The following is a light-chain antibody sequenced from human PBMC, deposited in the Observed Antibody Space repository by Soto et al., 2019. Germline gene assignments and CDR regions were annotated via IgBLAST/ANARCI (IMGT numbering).Light chain of an antibody. CDR3: QKYYNTPTWT. J-gene: IGKJ1*01. V-gene: IGKV4-1*01. CDR1: QSVLSSSNNRNY. Sequence: DIVMTQSPDSLAVSLGERATINCKSSQSVLSSSNNRNYLAWYQQRPGQPPKLLISWASTRESGVPARFSGSGSGTDFTLTISSLQAEDVAVYYCQKYYNTPTWTFGQGTKVEFK. CDR2: WAS.